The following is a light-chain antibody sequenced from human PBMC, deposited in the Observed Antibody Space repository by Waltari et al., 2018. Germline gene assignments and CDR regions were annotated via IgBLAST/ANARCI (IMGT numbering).Light chain of an antibody. CDR2: YDS. CDR3: QVWDANTDPGV. Sequence: SYVLTQPPSVSVAPGKTASPTCGGNTIESKRVHWYQQKPGQAPILVISYDSDRPSGIPERFSGSNSGNTATLTISRVEAGDEADYYCQVWDANTDPGVFGTGTEVTVL. V-gene: IGLV3-21*04. CDR1: TIESKR. J-gene: IGLJ1*01.